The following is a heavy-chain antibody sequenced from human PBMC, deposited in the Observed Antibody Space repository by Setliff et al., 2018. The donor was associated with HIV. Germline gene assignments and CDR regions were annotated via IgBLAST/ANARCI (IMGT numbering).Heavy chain of an antibody. Sequence: SETLSLTCAVSGYSISSGSYWAWIRQPPGKGLEWIGSIYHSGTTYYNPSLKSRVTISVDTSKNQFSLKLSSVTAADTAVYYCARIGSGWSVGWFDPWGQGTLVTVS. V-gene: IGHV4-38-2*01. D-gene: IGHD6-13*01. CDR3: ARIGSGWSVGWFDP. J-gene: IGHJ5*02. CDR2: IYHSGTT. CDR1: GYSISSGSY.